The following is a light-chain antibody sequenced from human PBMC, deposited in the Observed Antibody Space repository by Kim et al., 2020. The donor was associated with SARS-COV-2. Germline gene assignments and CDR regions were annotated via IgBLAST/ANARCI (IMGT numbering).Light chain of an antibody. CDR2: KDS. J-gene: IGLJ3*02. V-gene: IGLV3-27*01. CDR3: YSAADNIWV. Sequence: VSPGQTARITCSGNILAKKYVRWFQQKPGQAPVLVFYKDSGRPSGIPERFSGSSSGTTVTLTISGAQVEDEADYYCYSAADNIWVFGGGTQLTVL. CDR1: ILAKKY.